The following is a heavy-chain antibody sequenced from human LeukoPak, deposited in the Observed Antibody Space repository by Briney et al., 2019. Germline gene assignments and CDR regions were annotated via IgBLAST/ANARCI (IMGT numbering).Heavy chain of an antibody. CDR3: ASGIQLWSRGWD. V-gene: IGHV4-59*08. D-gene: IGHD5-18*01. CDR1: GGSISSYY. Sequence: PSETLSLTCTVSGGSISSYYWSWIRPPPGKGLEWIGYIYYSGSTNYNPSLKSRVTISVDTSKNQFSLKLSSVTAADTAVYYCASGIQLWSRGWDWGQGTLVTVSS. CDR2: IYYSGST. J-gene: IGHJ4*02.